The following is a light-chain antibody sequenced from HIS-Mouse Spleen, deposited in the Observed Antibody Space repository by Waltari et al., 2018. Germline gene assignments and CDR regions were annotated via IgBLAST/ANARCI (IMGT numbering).Light chain of an antibody. V-gene: IGLV2-11*01. CDR1: SSHVPGDNL. Sequence: HSSLTQPPPVSGSPGLPVPSSCTGHSSHVPGDNLVSCYHQHPGKAPNNMIYDVSKRPSGVPDRFSGSKSGNTASLTISGLQAEDEAVYYCCSYAGSYTFVFGGGTKLTVL. CDR3: CSYAGSYTFV. CDR2: DVS. J-gene: IGLJ2*01.